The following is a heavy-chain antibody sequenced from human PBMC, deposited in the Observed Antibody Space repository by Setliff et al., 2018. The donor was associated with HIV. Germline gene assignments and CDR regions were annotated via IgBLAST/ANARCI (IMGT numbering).Heavy chain of an antibody. Sequence: QAGGSLRLSCTASGFTFSSYAMHWVRQAPGRGLEWVAVMSFDGRNKYYANYVKGRFTISGDSSKNTLYLRMNSLRAEDMALYHSRAPSAPNTYSYYYMDVRGKGTTVTVSS. CDR3: RAPSAPNTYSYYYMDV. D-gene: IGHD2-2*01. CDR2: MSFDGRNK. V-gene: IGHV3-30*04. CDR1: GFTFSSYA. J-gene: IGHJ6*03.